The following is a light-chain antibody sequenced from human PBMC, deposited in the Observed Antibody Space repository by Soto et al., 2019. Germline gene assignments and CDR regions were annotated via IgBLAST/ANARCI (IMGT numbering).Light chain of an antibody. CDR3: CSFAGSYSYV. CDR2: DVT. CDR1: SSDVGRYDY. V-gene: IGLV2-11*01. J-gene: IGLJ1*01. Sequence: QSVLTQPRSVSASPGQSVTISCTGTSSDVGRYDYVSWYQQHPGKAPKLIVYDVTERPSGVPDRFSGSKSGNTASLTISGLQAGDEADYSCCSFAGSYSYVFGTGTKVTVL.